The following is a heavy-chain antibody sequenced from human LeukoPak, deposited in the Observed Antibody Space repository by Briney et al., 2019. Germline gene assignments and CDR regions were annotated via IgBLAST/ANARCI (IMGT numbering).Heavy chain of an antibody. Sequence: ASVKVSCKASGYTFTGYYMYWVRQAPGQGLEWMGWINPNSGGANYAQKFQGRVTMTRDTSISTAYMELSRLRSDDTAVYYCARDSNLLGYCSGGSCYGWFDPWGQGTLVTVSS. D-gene: IGHD2-15*01. CDR2: INPNSGGA. V-gene: IGHV1-2*02. CDR3: ARDSNLLGYCSGGSCYGWFDP. J-gene: IGHJ5*02. CDR1: GYTFTGYY.